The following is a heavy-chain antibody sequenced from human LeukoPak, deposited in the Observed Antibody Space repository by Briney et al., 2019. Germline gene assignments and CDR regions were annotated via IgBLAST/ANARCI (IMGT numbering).Heavy chain of an antibody. Sequence: SETLSLTCTVSAGSISTYSWTWIRQPPGKGLEWIGHIFYSGSTNYNPSLKSRVTMSVDTSKNQFSLKLSSVTAADTAVYYCARGDQLLLGWGQGTLVTVSS. CDR3: ARGDQLLLG. CDR1: AGSISTYS. CDR2: IFYSGST. D-gene: IGHD2-2*01. V-gene: IGHV4-59*12. J-gene: IGHJ4*02.